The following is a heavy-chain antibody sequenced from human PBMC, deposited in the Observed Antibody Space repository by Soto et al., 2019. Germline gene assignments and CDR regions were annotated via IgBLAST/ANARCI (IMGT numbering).Heavy chain of an antibody. Sequence: SETLSLTCTVSGGSISSNIYYWGWIRQPPGKGLEWIGSIYYSGNTYYNASLKSRVTISVDTSKNQFSLKLSSVTAADTAVYYCGHGSGSYYSFYGMDVWGQAPTVTVSS. CDR2: IYYSGNT. D-gene: IGHD3-10*01. CDR3: GHGSGSYYSFYGMDV. J-gene: IGHJ6*02. V-gene: IGHV4-39*01. CDR1: GGSISSNIYY.